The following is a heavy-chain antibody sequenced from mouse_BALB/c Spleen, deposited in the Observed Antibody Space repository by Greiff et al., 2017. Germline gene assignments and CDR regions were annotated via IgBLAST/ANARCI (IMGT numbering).Heavy chain of an antibody. J-gene: IGHJ4*01. D-gene: IGHD1-2*01. V-gene: IGHV3-2*02. Sequence: EVKLVESGPGLVKPSQSLSLTCTVTGYSITSDYAWNWIRQFPGNKLEWMGYISYSGSTSYNPSLKSRISITRDTSKNQFFLQLNSVTTEDTATYYCARKLLRLQEAMDYWGQGTSVTVSS. CDR1: GYSITSDYA. CDR3: ARKLLRLQEAMDY. CDR2: ISYSGST.